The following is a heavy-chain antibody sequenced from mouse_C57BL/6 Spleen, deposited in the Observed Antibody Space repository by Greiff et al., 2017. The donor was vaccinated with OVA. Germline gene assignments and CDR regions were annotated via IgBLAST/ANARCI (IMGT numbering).Heavy chain of an antibody. V-gene: IGHV1-76*01. CDR1: GYTFTDYY. CDR3: AREDDYDDGYYAMDY. D-gene: IGHD2-4*01. J-gene: IGHJ4*01. CDR2: IYPGSGNT. Sequence: QVQLKQSGAELVRPGASVKLSCKASGYTFTDYYINWVKQRPGQGLEWIARIYPGSGNTYYNEKFKGKATLTAEKSSSTAYMQLSSLTSEDSAVYFCAREDDYDDGYYAMDYWGQGTSVTVSS.